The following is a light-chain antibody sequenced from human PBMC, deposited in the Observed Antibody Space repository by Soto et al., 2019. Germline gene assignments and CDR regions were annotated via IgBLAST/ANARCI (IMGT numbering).Light chain of an antibody. CDR2: DVS. CDR3: QQYYSYWT. J-gene: IGKJ4*02. V-gene: IGKV1-5*01. CDR1: QNVRRS. Sequence: IQLTQSPSTLSASVGDRVTLTCRASQNVRRSLAWYLQRPGKAPELLIYDVSTLASAVPSRISGSGSMTEFTLTLNNLRPDDFETYFCQQYYSYWTFGRGTKVVMK.